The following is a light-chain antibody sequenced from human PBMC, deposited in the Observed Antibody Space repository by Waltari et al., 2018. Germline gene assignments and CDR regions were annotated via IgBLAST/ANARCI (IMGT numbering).Light chain of an antibody. V-gene: IGKV3-15*01. J-gene: IGKJ2*01. CDR1: QSVSSD. CDR3: QQYNTWPGFT. Sequence: EIVMTQSPATLSVSPGERATLSCRASQSVSSDLAWYQQTPGQAPRLLIYGASTRATGIPARFSGSGSGTEFTLTISNLQSGDFAVYYCQQYNTWPGFTFGLGTKLEIK. CDR2: GAS.